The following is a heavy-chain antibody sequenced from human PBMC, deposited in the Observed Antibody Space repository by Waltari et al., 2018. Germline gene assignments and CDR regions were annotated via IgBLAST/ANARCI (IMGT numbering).Heavy chain of an antibody. Sequence: QVQLVESGGGVVQPGRSLRLSCAASGFTFSSYGMHWVRQAPGKGLEWVAVIWYDGSNKYYADSVKGRFTISRDNSKNTLDLQMNSLRAEDTAVYYCARVYCSGGSCPGGDAFDIWGQGTMVTVSS. CDR3: ARVYCSGGSCPGGDAFDI. V-gene: IGHV3-33*01. J-gene: IGHJ3*02. D-gene: IGHD2-15*01. CDR1: GFTFSSYG. CDR2: IWYDGSNK.